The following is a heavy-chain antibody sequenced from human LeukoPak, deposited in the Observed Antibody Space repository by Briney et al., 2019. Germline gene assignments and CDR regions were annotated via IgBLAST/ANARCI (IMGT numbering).Heavy chain of an antibody. CDR2: IYYSGGT. CDR1: GGSISSYY. J-gene: IGHJ4*02. CDR3: ARGSRGDPAPSDY. D-gene: IGHD1-26*01. Sequence: SETLSLTCTVSGGSISSYYWSWIRQPPGKGLEWIGYIYYSGGTNYNPSLKSRVTISVDTSKNQFSLKLSSVTAADTAVYYCARGSRGDPAPSDYWGQGTLVTVSS. V-gene: IGHV4-59*01.